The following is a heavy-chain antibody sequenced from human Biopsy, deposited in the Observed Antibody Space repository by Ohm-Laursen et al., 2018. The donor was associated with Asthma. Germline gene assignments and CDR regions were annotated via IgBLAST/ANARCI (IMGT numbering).Heavy chain of an antibody. CDR2: GGSYYDGGLK. CDR3: ARAYGGNFFSGAFDI. Sequence: SLRLSCAASGFTFRSYAMHWVRQAPGKGLEWVAVGGSYYDGGLKYYADSVNGRFTVSRDYSKNTLYLQMNSLRAEDTAVYYCARAYGGNFFSGAFDIWGQGTLVTVSS. V-gene: IGHV3-30*14. D-gene: IGHD4-23*01. J-gene: IGHJ4*02. CDR1: GFTFRSYA.